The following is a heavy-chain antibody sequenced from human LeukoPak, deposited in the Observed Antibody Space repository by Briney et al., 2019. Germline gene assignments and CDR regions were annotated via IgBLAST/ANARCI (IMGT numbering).Heavy chain of an antibody. Sequence: SETLSLTCTVSGDSISSYYWSWIRQPPGKGLEWIGYIYTSESTNYNPSLNSRVTISIDTSKNQFSLQLRSVTAADTAVYYCAREDPQTTVPEGMDVWGQGTTVTVSS. CDR3: AREDPQTTVPEGMDV. J-gene: IGHJ6*02. CDR2: IYTSEST. D-gene: IGHD4-17*01. V-gene: IGHV4-59*01. CDR1: GDSISSYY.